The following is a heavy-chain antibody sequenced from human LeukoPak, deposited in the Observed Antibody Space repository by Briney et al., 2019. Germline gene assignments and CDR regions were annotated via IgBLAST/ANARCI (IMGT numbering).Heavy chain of an antibody. CDR2: IYSGGST. CDR3: ASTGNYYFHY. CDR1: AFTVINNY. V-gene: IGHV3-53*01. J-gene: IGHJ4*02. D-gene: IGHD1-14*01. Sequence: PAGSPRLPSSASAFTVINNYMNSFSQAPGKGLEWVSVIYSGGSTYYADSVKGRFTISRDNSKNTLYLQMNSLRAEDTAVYYCASTGNYYFHYWGQGTLVTVSS.